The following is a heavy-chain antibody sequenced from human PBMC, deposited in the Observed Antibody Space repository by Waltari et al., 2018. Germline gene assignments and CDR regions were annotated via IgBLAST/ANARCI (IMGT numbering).Heavy chain of an antibody. D-gene: IGHD6-19*01. Sequence: SCAASGFTFSSYEMNWVRQAPGKGLEWVSYISSSGSTIYYADSVKGRFTISRDNAKNSLYLQMNSLRAEDTAVYYCARSYSSGWYPNYYYYYGMDVWGQGTTVTVSS. J-gene: IGHJ6*02. CDR3: ARSYSSGWYPNYYYYYGMDV. V-gene: IGHV3-48*03. CDR1: GFTFSSYE. CDR2: ISSSGSTI.